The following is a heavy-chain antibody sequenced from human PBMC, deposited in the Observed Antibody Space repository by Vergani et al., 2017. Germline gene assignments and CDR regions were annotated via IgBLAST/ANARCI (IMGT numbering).Heavy chain of an antibody. D-gene: IGHD3-3*01. CDR2: IYYSGST. J-gene: IGHJ5*02. CDR1: GGSISSGGYY. CDR3: ARVILATLGLGYDFWSGSHNWFDP. V-gene: IGHV4-31*03. Sequence: QLQLQESGPGLVKPSETLSLTCTVSGGSISSGGYYWSWIRQHPGKGLEWIGYIYYSGSTYYNPSLKSRVTISVDTSKNQFSLKLSSVTAADTAVYYCARVILATLGLGYDFWSGSHNWFDPWGQGTLVTVSS.